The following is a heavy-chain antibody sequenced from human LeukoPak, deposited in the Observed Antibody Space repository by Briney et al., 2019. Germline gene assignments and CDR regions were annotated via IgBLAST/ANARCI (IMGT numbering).Heavy chain of an antibody. J-gene: IGHJ4*02. CDR1: GGTFSSYA. V-gene: IGHV1-69*05. Sequence: EASVKVSCKASGGTFSSYAISWVRQAPGQGLEWMGGIIPIFGTANYAQKFQGRVTITTDESTSTAYMELSSLRSEDTAVYYCARSPLTFFGVASPKYYFDYWGQGTLVTVSS. D-gene: IGHD3-3*01. CDR2: IIPIFGTA. CDR3: ARSPLTFFGVASPKYYFDY.